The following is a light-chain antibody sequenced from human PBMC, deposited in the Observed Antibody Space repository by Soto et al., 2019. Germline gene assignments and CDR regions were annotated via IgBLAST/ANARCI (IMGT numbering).Light chain of an antibody. CDR1: SDDIGTYNY. Sequence: QSALTQPPSASGSPGQSVTISCTGTSDDIGTYNYVSWFQQHSGNAPKLIIYEVDKRPSGVPARFSGSKSGTTAYLAISGLRSEDEADYYCAAWDNSLNGRVFGGGTKLTVL. J-gene: IGLJ3*02. V-gene: IGLV2-8*01. CDR3: AAWDNSLNGRV. CDR2: EVD.